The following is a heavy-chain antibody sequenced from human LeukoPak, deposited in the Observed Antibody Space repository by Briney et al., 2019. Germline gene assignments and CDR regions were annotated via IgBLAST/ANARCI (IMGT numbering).Heavy chain of an antibody. V-gene: IGHV4-59*08. CDR3: ATNTTGSAFDQ. CDR2: LYNIGSI. CDR1: GVSIINTYY. Sequence: SDTLSLTCTVSGVSIINTYYWSWTRQRPGKGLEWIGNLYNIGSITYNPSLKRRVPMSVDMSKNQFSLRLTSVTAADTAVYLCATNTTGSAFDQWGQGIQVTVSS. D-gene: IGHD4-17*01. J-gene: IGHJ4*02.